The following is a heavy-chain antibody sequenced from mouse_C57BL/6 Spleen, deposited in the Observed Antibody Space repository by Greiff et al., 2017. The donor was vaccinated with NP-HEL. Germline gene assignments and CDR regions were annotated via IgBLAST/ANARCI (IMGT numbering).Heavy chain of an antibody. CDR1: GYTFTSYT. D-gene: IGHD6-1*01. J-gene: IGHJ2*01. V-gene: IGHV1-4*01. CDR2: INPSSGYT. CDR3: ARPSLEYYFDY. Sequence: QVHVKQSGAELARPGASVKMSCKASGYTFTSYTMHWVKQRPGQGLEWIGYINPSSGYTKYNQKFKDKATLTADKSSSTAYMQLSSLTSEDSAVYYCARPSLEYYFDYWGQGTTLTVSS.